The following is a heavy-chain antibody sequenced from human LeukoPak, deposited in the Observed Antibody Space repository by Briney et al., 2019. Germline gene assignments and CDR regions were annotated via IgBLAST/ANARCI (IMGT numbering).Heavy chain of an antibody. J-gene: IGHJ4*02. Sequence: SVKVSRTSSGYTFTSYYIHWVRQPPGQGLAWMGIIDPSGGSTSYAQRFQGRVTMTRNMSTSTGNMGLSSLRSDDTAVYICARDLGMATIQIYFDYWGGGSLVTVSA. D-gene: IGHD5-24*01. CDR3: ARDLGMATIQIYFDY. V-gene: IGHV1-46*01. CDR2: IDPSGGST. CDR1: GYTFTSYY.